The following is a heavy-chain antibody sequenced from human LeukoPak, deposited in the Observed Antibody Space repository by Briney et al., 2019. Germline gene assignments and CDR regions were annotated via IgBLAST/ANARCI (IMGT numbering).Heavy chain of an antibody. J-gene: IGHJ4*02. V-gene: IGHV3-7*01. CDR2: IKEGGSEK. Sequence: GGSLRLSCAASGFTFSNYWMTWVRQAPGKGLEWVANIKEGGSEKYYVDSVKGRFTISRDNAKNSLSLQLNSLSVEDTAVYYCARSRSGYYEDYWGQGTLVTVSS. CDR1: GFTFSNYW. CDR3: ARSRSGYYEDY. D-gene: IGHD5-12*01.